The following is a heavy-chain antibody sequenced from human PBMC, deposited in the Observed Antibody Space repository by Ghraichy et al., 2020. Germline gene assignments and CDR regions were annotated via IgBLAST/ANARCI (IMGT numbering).Heavy chain of an antibody. CDR1: GGSFSGYY. J-gene: IGHJ3*02. D-gene: IGHD3-3*01. Sequence: SETLSLTCAVYGGSFSGYYWSWIRQPPGKGLEWIGEINHSGSTNYNPSLKSRVTISVDTSKNQFSLKLSSVTAADTAVYYCARVLYYDFWSGYYDAFDIWGQGTMVTVSS. V-gene: IGHV4-34*01. CDR2: INHSGST. CDR3: ARVLYYDFWSGYYDAFDI.